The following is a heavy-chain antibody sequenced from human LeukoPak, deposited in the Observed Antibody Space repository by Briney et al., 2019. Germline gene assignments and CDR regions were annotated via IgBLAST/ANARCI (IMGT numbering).Heavy chain of an antibody. CDR3: ARDLDYDSYLDFDY. CDR2: ISAYNGNT. J-gene: IGHJ4*02. Sequence: ASVKVSCKASGYTFTSYDINWVRQATGQGLEWMGWISAYNGNTNYAQKLQGRVTMTTDTSTSRAYMELRSLRSDDTAVYYCARDLDYDSYLDFDYWGQGTLVTVSS. CDR1: GYTFTSYD. V-gene: IGHV1-18*01. D-gene: IGHD3-22*01.